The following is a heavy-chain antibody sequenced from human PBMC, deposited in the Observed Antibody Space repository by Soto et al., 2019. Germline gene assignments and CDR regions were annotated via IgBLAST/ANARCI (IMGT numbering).Heavy chain of an antibody. CDR1: GYTFTSYG. CDR2: ISAYNGNT. Sequence: ASVKVSCKASGYTFTSYGISWVRQAPGQGLEWMGWISAYNGNTNYAQKLQGRVTMTTDTSTSTAYMELRSLRSEDTAVYYCARDLQVWDTMPKKPYVDPNDAFDIWGQGTMVTVSS. D-gene: IGHD2-2*01. V-gene: IGHV1-18*01. CDR3: ARDLQVWDTMPKKPYVDPNDAFDI. J-gene: IGHJ3*02.